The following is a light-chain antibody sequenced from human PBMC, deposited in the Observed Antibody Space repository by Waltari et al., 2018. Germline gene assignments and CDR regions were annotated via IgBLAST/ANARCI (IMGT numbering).Light chain of an antibody. J-gene: IGKJ4*01. Sequence: IVMTQSPATLSLSPGETATLSCRASQSVGTYLAGYLQKPGQAPKLLVHSAYFRATGIPDRFSGSGSRTDFTLTISSLEPEDFGVYHCQQYNDLLTFGGGTKVEIK. CDR3: QQYNDLLT. CDR1: QSVGTY. CDR2: SAY. V-gene: IGKV3D-15*01.